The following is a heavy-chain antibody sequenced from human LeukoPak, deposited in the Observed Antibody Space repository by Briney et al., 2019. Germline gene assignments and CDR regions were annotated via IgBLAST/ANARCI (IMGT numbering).Heavy chain of an antibody. J-gene: IGHJ3*02. D-gene: IGHD1-1*01. CDR3: ARSNWSEDAFDI. CDR1: GGSISSGGYY. CDR2: IFYSGTT. V-gene: IGHV4-39*07. Sequence: SETLSLTCTVSGGSISSGGYYWSWIRQPPGKGLEWIGNIFYSGTTSYMPSLKSRVTISIDTSKNQFSMRLSSVTAADTALYYCARSNWSEDAFDIWGQGTMLTVSS.